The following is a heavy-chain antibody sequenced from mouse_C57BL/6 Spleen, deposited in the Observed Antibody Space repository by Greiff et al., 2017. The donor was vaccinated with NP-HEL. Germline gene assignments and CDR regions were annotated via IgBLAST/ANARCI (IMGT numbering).Heavy chain of an antibody. Sequence: VQLQQPGAELVKPGASVKLSCKASGYTFTSYWMHWVKQRPGRGLEWIGRIDLNSGGTKYNEKFKSKATLTVDKPSSTAYMQLSSLTSEDSAVYYCARWGYDDAMDYWGQGTSGTVSS. CDR1: GYTFTSYW. D-gene: IGHD2-2*01. CDR3: ARWGYDDAMDY. V-gene: IGHV1-72*01. CDR2: IDLNSGGT. J-gene: IGHJ4*01.